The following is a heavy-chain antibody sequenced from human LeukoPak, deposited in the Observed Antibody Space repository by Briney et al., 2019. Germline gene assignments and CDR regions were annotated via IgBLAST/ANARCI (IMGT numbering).Heavy chain of an antibody. CDR1: GFTFNYYW. CDR3: ARVRKLRTRGVMDPLDY. J-gene: IGHJ4*02. V-gene: IGHV3-7*01. CDR2: IQQDGSEK. Sequence: GGSLRLSCAASGFTFNYYWLTWVRQAPGKGLEWVANIQQDGSEKYYVDSVKGRFIISRDNAKNSLYLQMNSLRAEDTAVYYCARVRKLRTRGVMDPLDYWGQGTLVTVSS. D-gene: IGHD3-10*01.